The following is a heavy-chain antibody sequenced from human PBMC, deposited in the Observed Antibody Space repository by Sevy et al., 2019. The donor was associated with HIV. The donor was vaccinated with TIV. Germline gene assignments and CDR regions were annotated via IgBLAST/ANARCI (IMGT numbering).Heavy chain of an antibody. CDR2: IKSKNDGGAI. Sequence: LGGSLRLSCAGSGFLFTYAWMSWVRQAPGKGLEWVGRIKSKNDGGAIDYAAPVKGRFSLSRDDSQNMVFLQMSSLKTEDTAVYYCVRHADIPSPQGGFFDSWGQGALVTVSS. J-gene: IGHJ4*02. D-gene: IGHD2-2*02. V-gene: IGHV3-15*01. CDR1: GFLFTYAW. CDR3: VRHADIPSPQGGFFDS.